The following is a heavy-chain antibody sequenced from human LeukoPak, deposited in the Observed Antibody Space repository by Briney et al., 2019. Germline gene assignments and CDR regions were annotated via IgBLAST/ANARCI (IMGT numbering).Heavy chain of an antibody. CDR1: GYSISSNYY. V-gene: IGHV4-38-2*02. D-gene: IGHD3-3*01. Sequence: KPSETLSLTCTVSGYSISSNYYWGWIRQPPGKGLEWFGNIYHSRSTHYNPSLKSRVTISVDTSRNQFSLKLSSVTAADTAVYYCARDVYYDFWSSYSNYQFDYWGQGTLVTVSS. J-gene: IGHJ4*02. CDR3: ARDVYYDFWSSYSNYQFDY. CDR2: IYHSRST.